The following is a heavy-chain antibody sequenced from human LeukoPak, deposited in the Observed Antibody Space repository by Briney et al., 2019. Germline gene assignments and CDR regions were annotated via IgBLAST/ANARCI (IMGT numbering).Heavy chain of an antibody. J-gene: IGHJ4*02. CDR1: GYTFTGYY. Sequence: ASVKVSCKASGYTFTGYYMHWVRQAPGQGLEWMGWINPNSGGTNYAQKFQGRVTMTRDTSISTAYMELSRLRSDDTAVYYCARDRDDSSAYYRETLFDHWGQGTLVTVSS. D-gene: IGHD3-22*01. CDR2: INPNSGGT. V-gene: IGHV1-2*02. CDR3: ARDRDDSSAYYRETLFDH.